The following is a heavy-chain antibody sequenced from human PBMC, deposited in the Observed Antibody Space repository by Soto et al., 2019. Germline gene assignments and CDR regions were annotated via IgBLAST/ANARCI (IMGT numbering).Heavy chain of an antibody. D-gene: IGHD3-3*02. CDR1: GGTFSSYA. CDR3: ARGRALLDYFDY. J-gene: IGHJ4*02. Sequence: SVKVSFKASGGTFSSYAISWLRQAPGQGLEWMGGIIPIFGTANYAQKFQGRVTITADESTSTAYMELSSLRSEDTAVYYCARGRALLDYFDYWGQGTLVTVSS. CDR2: IIPIFGTA. V-gene: IGHV1-69*13.